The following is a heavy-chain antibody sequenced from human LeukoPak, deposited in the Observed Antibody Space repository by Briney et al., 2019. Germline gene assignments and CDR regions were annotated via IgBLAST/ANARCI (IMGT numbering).Heavy chain of an antibody. CDR2: IKYDGSTS. V-gene: IGHV3-74*01. CDR3: AKGPLIEVAGTTWDY. J-gene: IGHJ4*02. CDR1: GFTFTTYW. D-gene: IGHD6-19*01. Sequence: GGSLRLSCEASGFTFTTYWIHWVRQGPGKGLVWVSRIKYDGSTSNYADSVKGRFTISRDNSKNTLYLQMNSLRAEDTALYYCAKGPLIEVAGTTWDYWGQGTLVTVSS.